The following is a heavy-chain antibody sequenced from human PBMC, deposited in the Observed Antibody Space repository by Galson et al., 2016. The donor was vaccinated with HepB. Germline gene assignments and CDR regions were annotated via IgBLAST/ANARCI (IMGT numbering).Heavy chain of an antibody. D-gene: IGHD3-22*01. V-gene: IGHV4-4*02. CDR1: GGSMRTTHW. J-gene: IGHJ3*02. CDR2: IFHDEST. CDR3: VRYDSRVTGAFDI. Sequence: SETLSLTCDVSGGSMRTTHWWSWVRQSPGKGLEWIAYIFHDESTDYNPSLRSRVTILVDTSKNQFSLKLTSVTAADTATYYCVRYDSRVTGAFDIWGQGTRVTVSA.